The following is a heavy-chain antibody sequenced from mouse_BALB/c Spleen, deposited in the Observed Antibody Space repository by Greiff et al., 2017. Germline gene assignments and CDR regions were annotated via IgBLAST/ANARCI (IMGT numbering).Heavy chain of an antibody. CDR3: TRDGKFDY. V-gene: IGHV5-6-4*01. CDR2: ISSGGSYT. Sequence: EVMLVESGGGLVKPGGSLKLSCAASGFTFSSYTMSWVRQTPEKRLEWVATISSGGSYTYYPDSAKGRFTISRANAKNTLYLQMSSLKSEDTAMYYCTRDGKFDYWGEGTTLTVSS. CDR1: GFTFSSYT. J-gene: IGHJ2*01. D-gene: IGHD2-1*01.